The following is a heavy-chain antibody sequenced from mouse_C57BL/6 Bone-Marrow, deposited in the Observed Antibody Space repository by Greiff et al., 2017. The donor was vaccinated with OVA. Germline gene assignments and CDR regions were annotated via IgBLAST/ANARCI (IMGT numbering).Heavy chain of an antibody. CDR3: ARDYDYDDGRRDYYWYFDV. CDR2: IDPSDSET. Sequence: VQLQQPGAELVRPGSSVKLSCKASGYTFTSYWMHWVKQRPIQGLEWIGNIDPSDSETHYNQKFKDKATLTVDKSSSTAYMQLSSLTSEDSAVYYCARDYDYDDGRRDYYWYFDVWGTGTTVTVSS. D-gene: IGHD2-4*01. V-gene: IGHV1-52*01. CDR1: GYTFTSYW. J-gene: IGHJ1*03.